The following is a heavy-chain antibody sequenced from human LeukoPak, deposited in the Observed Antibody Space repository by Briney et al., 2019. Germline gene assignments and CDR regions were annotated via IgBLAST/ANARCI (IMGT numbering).Heavy chain of an antibody. CDR3: ARVGGATTLPDY. J-gene: IGHJ4*02. Sequence: PSETLSLTCTVSGGSISRYYWSWIRQPPGKGLEWIGYIYYSGSTNYNPSLKSRVTISVDTSKNQFSLKLSSVTAADTAVYYCARVGGATTLPDYWGRGTLVTVSS. D-gene: IGHD1-26*01. CDR2: IYYSGST. V-gene: IGHV4-59*01. CDR1: GGSISRYY.